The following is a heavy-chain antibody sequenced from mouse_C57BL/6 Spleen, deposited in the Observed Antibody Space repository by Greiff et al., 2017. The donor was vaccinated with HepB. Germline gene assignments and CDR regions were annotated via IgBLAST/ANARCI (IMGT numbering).Heavy chain of an antibody. V-gene: IGHV1-54*01. Sequence: QVQLQQSGAELVRPGTSVKVSCKASGYAFTNYLIEWVKQRPGQGLEWIGVINPGSGGTNYNEKFKGKATLTADKSSSTAYMQLSSLTSEDSAVYFCARRGDYDGVFDYWGQGTTLTVSS. CDR1: GYAFTNYL. J-gene: IGHJ2*01. CDR3: ARRGDYDGVFDY. D-gene: IGHD2-4*01. CDR2: INPGSGGT.